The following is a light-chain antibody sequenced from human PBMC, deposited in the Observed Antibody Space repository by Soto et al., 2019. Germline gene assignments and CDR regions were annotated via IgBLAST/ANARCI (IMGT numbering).Light chain of an antibody. V-gene: IGKV3-15*01. Sequence: EIGMTHSPASLSVSPGERVTLSCRASQSVRTELAWYQQKSGQPHSLLIYGESTRATGIPARFSGSGSGTEFTLTINALQAEDFAVYYFKQYERWPPLCFGGGPKVEIK. J-gene: IGKJ4*01. CDR1: QSVRTE. CDR3: KQYERWPPLC. CDR2: GES.